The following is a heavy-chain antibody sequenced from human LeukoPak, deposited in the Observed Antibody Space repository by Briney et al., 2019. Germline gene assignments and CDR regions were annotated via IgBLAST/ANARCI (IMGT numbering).Heavy chain of an antibody. J-gene: IGHJ6*03. CDR1: GFTFSSYA. CDR2: ISGSGGST. CDR3: AKDIYSSGWYGNYYYYYYMDV. Sequence: GGSLRLSCAASGFTFSSYAMSWVRQAPGKGLEWVSAISGSGGSTYYADSVKGRFTISRDNPKNTLYLQMNSLRAEDTAVYYCAKDIYSSGWYGNYYYYYYMDVWGKGTTVTVSS. D-gene: IGHD6-19*01. V-gene: IGHV3-23*01.